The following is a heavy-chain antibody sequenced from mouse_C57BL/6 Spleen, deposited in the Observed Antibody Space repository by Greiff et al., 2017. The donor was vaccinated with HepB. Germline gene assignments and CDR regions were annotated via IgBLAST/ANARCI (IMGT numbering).Heavy chain of an antibody. CDR2: IDPSDSYT. CDR3: ARRKAYGNYVGWYFDV. V-gene: IGHV1-69*01. D-gene: IGHD2-1*01. CDR1: GYTFTSYW. Sequence: VQLQQPGAELVMPGASVKLSCKASGYTFTSYWMHWVKQRPGQGLEWIGEIDPSDSYTNYNQKFKGKSTLTVDKSSSTAYMQLSSLTSEDSAVYYCARRKAYGNYVGWYFDVWGTGTTVTVSS. J-gene: IGHJ1*03.